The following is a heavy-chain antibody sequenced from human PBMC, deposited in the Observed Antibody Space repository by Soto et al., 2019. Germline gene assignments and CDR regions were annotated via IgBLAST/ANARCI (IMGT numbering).Heavy chain of an antibody. CDR3: ARHGSNWFYFDY. D-gene: IGHD6-13*01. J-gene: IGHJ4*02. V-gene: IGHV4-59*01. CDR1: GGSLSSYY. Sequence: QVQLQESGPGLVKPSETLSLTCTVSGGSLSSYYWSWIRQPPGKGLEWIGYVYYSGSTNYNPPLKSRVTISVDPSKNQFSLNMTSVTAADTAVYYCARHGSNWFYFDYWGQGTLVTVSS. CDR2: VYYSGST.